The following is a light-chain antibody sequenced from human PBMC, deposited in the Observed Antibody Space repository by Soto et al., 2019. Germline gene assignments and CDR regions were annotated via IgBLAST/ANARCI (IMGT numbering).Light chain of an antibody. CDR3: AACDDSRNALYV. V-gene: IGLV1-44*01. J-gene: IGLJ1*01. CDR1: SSNIGSNT. Sequence: QSVLTQPPSASGTPGQRVTISCSGSSSNIGSNTVNWYQHLPGTAPKLLIYSNNQRPSGVPDRFSVSQSGTSASLAISGLQSEDEADYYCAACDDSRNALYVFGTGTKLTVL. CDR2: SNN.